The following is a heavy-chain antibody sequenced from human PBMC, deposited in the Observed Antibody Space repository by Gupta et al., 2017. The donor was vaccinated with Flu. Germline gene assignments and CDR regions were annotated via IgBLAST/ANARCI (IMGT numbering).Heavy chain of an antibody. D-gene: IGHD2-2*01. Sequence: NHAIRWVRQAPGQRLEWMGWINTDNGNKKYAQKCQGRVTINRDTSARTVYVELRSLRYEDKAVYYCARRLRSTKWDDVFEIWGQVTMVTVSS. V-gene: IGHV1-3*04. CDR2: INTDNGNK. CDR1: NHA. J-gene: IGHJ3*02. CDR3: ARRLRSTKWDDVFEI.